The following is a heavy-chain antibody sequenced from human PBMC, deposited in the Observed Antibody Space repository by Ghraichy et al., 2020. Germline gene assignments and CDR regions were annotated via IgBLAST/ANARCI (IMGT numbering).Heavy chain of an antibody. CDR2: INPNSGGT. J-gene: IGHJ3*02. D-gene: IGHD2-2*01. V-gene: IGHV1-2*02. CDR3: ARAGVVPAATGAFDI. Sequence: ASVKVSCKASGYTFTGYYMHWVRQAPGQGLEWMGWINPNSGGTNYAQKFQGRVTMTRDTSISTAYMELSRLRSDDTAVYYCARAGVVPAATGAFDIWGQGTMVTVSS. CDR1: GYTFTGYY.